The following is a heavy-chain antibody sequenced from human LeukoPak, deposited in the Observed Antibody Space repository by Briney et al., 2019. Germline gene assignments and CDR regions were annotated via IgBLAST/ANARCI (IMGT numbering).Heavy chain of an antibody. V-gene: IGHV4-59*01. CDR1: GDSISSFY. J-gene: IGHJ4*02. CDR2: KFYSGTT. CDR3: ATGPSRYYFDY. D-gene: IGHD2-15*01. Sequence: SETPSLTCTVSGDSISSFYWNWIRQSPGKGLEWVGYKFYSGTTNYNPSLKSRVTISVDTSKSQFSLNLNSVTAADTAIYYCATGPSRYYFDYWGQGSLVTVSS.